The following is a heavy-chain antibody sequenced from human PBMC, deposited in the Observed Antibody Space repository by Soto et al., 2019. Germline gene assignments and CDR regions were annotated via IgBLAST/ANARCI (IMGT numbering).Heavy chain of an antibody. Sequence: LRLSCAASGFTFSSYSMNWVRQAPGKGLEWVSSISSSSSYIYYADSVKGRFTISRDNAKNSLYLQMNSLRAEDTAVYYCARDGEGYKFFDYWGQGTLVTVSS. D-gene: IGHD5-12*01. CDR2: ISSSSSYI. J-gene: IGHJ4*02. V-gene: IGHV3-21*01. CDR1: GFTFSSYS. CDR3: ARDGEGYKFFDY.